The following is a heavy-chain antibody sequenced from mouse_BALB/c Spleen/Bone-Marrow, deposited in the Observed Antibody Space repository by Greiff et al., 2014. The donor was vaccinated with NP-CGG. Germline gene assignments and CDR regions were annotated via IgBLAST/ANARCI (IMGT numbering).Heavy chain of an antibody. J-gene: IGHJ4*01. D-gene: IGHD1-2*01. CDR2: ISTYSGIT. V-gene: IGHV1-67*01. CDR3: ARRPTATRAMDC. Sequence: QVQLQQSGPELVRPGVSVRISCKGSGYTFTDYAMHWVKQSHAKSLEWIGVISTYSGITNVSQKFKGKATMTVDKSSSTAYMELARLTSEDSAIYYCARRPTATRAMDCWGQGTSVSVSS. CDR1: GYTFTDYA.